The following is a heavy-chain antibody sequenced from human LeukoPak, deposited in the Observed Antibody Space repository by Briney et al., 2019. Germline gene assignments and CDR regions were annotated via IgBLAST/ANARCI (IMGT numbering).Heavy chain of an antibody. Sequence: GGSLRLSCAASGFTFSSYDMHWVRQVTGKGLEWVSDIGTVGDTYYAGSVKGRFTISRENAKNSLYLQINSLRAGDTAVYYCARVRSGSLGYYGMDVWGQGTTVTVSS. CDR2: IGTVGDT. J-gene: IGHJ6*02. V-gene: IGHV3-13*01. CDR3: ARVRSGSLGYYGMDV. D-gene: IGHD1-26*01. CDR1: GFTFSSYD.